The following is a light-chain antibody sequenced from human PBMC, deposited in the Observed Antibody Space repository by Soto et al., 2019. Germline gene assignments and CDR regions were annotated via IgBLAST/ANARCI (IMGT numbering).Light chain of an antibody. CDR2: GAS. CDR3: QPYINWPQM. Sequence: EIVMTQSPGTLSVSPGERATLSCRASQSVSRNLAWYQQKPGQAPRLLIYGASTRATGIPARFSGSGFDTEFTLTISSLQSEDFAIYYCQPYINWPQMFGQGTKVEVK. V-gene: IGKV3-15*01. CDR1: QSVSRN. J-gene: IGKJ1*01.